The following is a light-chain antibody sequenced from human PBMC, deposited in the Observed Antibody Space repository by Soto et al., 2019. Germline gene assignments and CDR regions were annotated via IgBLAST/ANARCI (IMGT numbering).Light chain of an antibody. CDR3: SSYAGSNNLI. CDR1: SSDLGDYDY. V-gene: IGLV2-8*01. Sequence: QSALTQPPSASGSPGQSVTISCTGTSSDLGDYDYVSWYQQHPGKAPKLMIHEVSKRPSGVPDRFSGSKSGNTASVTVTGLQAEEEADYYCSSYAGSNNLIFGGGTKVTVL. CDR2: EVS. J-gene: IGLJ2*01.